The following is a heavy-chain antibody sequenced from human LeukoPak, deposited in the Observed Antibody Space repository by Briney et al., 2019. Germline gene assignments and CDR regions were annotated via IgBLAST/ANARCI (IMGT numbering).Heavy chain of an antibody. V-gene: IGHV3-30*04. D-gene: IGHD6-6*01. CDR3: AKVRTAAQLRLYYFDY. J-gene: IGHJ4*02. Sequence: PEGSLRLSCAASGFTFNNYALHWVRQTPGKGLEWVAVISYDGNNKYYADSAKGRFTISRDNSKNTLYLQMNSLRAEDTAVYYCAKVRTAAQLRLYYFDYWGQGTLVTVSS. CDR1: GFTFNNYA. CDR2: ISYDGNNK.